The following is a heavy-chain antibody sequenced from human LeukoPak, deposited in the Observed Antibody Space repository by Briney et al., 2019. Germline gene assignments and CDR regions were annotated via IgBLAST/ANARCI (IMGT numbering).Heavy chain of an antibody. J-gene: IGHJ6*04. CDR3: ARGYGSGSYPPAYYGMDV. Sequence: SETLSHTCTVSGGSISSYYWSWIRQPPGKGLEWIGYIYYSGSTNYNPSLKSRVTISVDTSKNQFSLKLSSVTAADTAVYYCARGYGSGSYPPAYYGMDVWGKGTTVTVSS. V-gene: IGHV4-59*01. CDR2: IYYSGST. CDR1: GGSISSYY. D-gene: IGHD3-10*01.